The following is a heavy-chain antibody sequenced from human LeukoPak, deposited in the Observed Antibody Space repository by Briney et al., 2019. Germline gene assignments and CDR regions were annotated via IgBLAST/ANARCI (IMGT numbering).Heavy chain of an antibody. J-gene: IGHJ4*02. CDR2: ISSSGSTI. V-gene: IGHV3-48*04. CDR1: GFTFSSYS. Sequence: GGSLRLSCAASGFTFSSYSMNWVRQAPGKGLEWVSYISSSGSTIYYADSVKGRFTISRDNAKNSLYLQMNSLRAEDTAVYYCAREPNIYSSSWSRTFDYWGQGTLVTVSS. D-gene: IGHD6-13*01. CDR3: AREPNIYSSSWSRTFDY.